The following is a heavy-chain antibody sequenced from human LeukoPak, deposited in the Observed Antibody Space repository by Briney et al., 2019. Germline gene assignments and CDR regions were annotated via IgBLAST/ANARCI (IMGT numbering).Heavy chain of an antibody. J-gene: IGHJ4*02. V-gene: IGHV1-18*01. CDR1: GYTFTSYG. CDR3: ARDPRRFLEWPPEN. Sequence: VASVKVSCKASGYTFTSYGISWVRQAPGQGLEWMGWISAYNGNTNYAQKLQGRVTVTTDTSTSTAYMELRSLRSDDTAVYYCARDPRRFLEWPPENRGQGTLVTVSS. D-gene: IGHD3-3*01. CDR2: ISAYNGNT.